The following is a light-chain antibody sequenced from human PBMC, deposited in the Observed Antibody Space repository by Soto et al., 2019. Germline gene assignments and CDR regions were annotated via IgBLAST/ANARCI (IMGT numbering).Light chain of an antibody. Sequence: DIHMTQSPSSLSASVGDRVTITCRASQGISYFLAWYQQKPGKVPKLLIYAASTLQSGVPSRFSGSGSGTDFTLTISSLQPEDVATYYCQKYNSAPWTLGQGTKVEI. CDR2: AAS. V-gene: IGKV1-27*01. J-gene: IGKJ1*01. CDR1: QGISYF. CDR3: QKYNSAPWT.